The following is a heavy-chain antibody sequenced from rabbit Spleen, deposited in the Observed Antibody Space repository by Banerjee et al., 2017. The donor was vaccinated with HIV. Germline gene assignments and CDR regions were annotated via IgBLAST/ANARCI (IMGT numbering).Heavy chain of an antibody. J-gene: IGHJ6*01. V-gene: IGHV1S45*01. CDR2: SYAGSSGST. CDR3: ARDTGSSFSSYGMDL. CDR1: GIDFSSGYD. Sequence: QEQLEESGGDLVKPGASLTLTCTASGIDFSSGYDMCWVRQAPGKGLEWIACSYAGSSGSTYSAIWAKGRFTLSKTSSTTVTLQMTSLTGADTATYFCARDTGSSFSSYGMDLWGQGTLVTVS. D-gene: IGHD8-1*01.